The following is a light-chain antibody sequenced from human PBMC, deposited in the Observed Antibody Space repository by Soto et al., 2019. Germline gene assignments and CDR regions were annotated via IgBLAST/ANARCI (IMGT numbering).Light chain of an antibody. CDR3: QQYNTWPRT. CDR2: GAS. CDR1: QSVSSD. V-gene: IGKV3-15*01. J-gene: IGKJ1*01. Sequence: VLTQSPATLSVYPGERATLSCRASQSVSSDLAWYQQKPGQPPRLLVFGASTRATGIPAGFSGLGSGRHFTLTISSLQSEDFAVYYCQQYNTWPRTFGQGTKVEIK.